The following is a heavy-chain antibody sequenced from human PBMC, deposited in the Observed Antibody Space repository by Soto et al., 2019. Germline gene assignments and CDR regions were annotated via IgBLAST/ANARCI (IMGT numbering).Heavy chain of an antibody. CDR2: IYYSGST. V-gene: IGHV4-31*03. J-gene: IGHJ5*02. CDR1: GGSISSGGYY. CDR3: ARDSGGSGSYSMTWFDP. D-gene: IGHD3-10*01. Sequence: QVQLQESGPGLVKPSQTLSLTCTVSGGSISSGGYYWSWIRQHPGKGLEWIGYIYYSGSTYYNPSLKSRVTISVDTYKNQFSLKLSSVTAADTAVYYCARDSGGSGSYSMTWFDPWGQGTLVTVSA.